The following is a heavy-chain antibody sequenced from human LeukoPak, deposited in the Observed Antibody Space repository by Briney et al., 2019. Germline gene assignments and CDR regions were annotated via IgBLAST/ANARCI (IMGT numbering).Heavy chain of an antibody. CDR1: GGSINSTNYY. CDR3: ARAETYYDSSGYYFDY. CDR2: IYYSGRT. D-gene: IGHD3-22*01. Sequence: PSETLSLTCTVSGGSINSTNYYWGWIRQPPGKGLEWIGNIYYSGRTYYNPSLKNRVTISVDTSKNQFSLMLSSVTAADTAVYYCARAETYYDSSGYYFDYWGQGTLVTVSS. J-gene: IGHJ4*02. V-gene: IGHV4-39*07.